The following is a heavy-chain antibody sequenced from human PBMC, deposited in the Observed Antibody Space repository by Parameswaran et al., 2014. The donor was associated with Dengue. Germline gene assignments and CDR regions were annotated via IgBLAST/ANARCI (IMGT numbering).Heavy chain of an antibody. D-gene: IGHD3-10*01. Sequence: VRQAPGKGLEWMGIIYPGDSDTRYSPAFQGQVTISAEKSISTAYLQWSSLKASDSGFYYCARWEGGSGSYYRPGASWYWGQGTPVTVSS. V-gene: IGHV5-51*01. J-gene: IGHJ4*02. CDR2: IYPGDSDT. CDR3: ARWEGGSGSYYRPGASWY.